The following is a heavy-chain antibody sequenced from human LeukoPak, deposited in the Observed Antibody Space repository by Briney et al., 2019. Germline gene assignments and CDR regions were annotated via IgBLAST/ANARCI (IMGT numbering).Heavy chain of an antibody. D-gene: IGHD5-12*01. Sequence: SETLSLTCTVAGASISSNYWSWIRQSPGKGLEWIGFIRNTGSTSYNPSLESRVTISVDTSKKQFSLKLTSVTAADTAVYYCVRGGGWLPNWAQGTLVTASS. J-gene: IGHJ4*02. CDR1: GASISSNY. V-gene: IGHV4-59*01. CDR3: VRGGGWLPN. CDR2: IRNTGST.